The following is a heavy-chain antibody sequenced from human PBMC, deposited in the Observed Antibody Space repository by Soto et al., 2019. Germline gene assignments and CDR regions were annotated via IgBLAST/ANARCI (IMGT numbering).Heavy chain of an antibody. CDR3: ARDHYDFWSGAYYYYGMDV. Sequence: ASVKVSCKASGYTFTSYAMHWVRQAPGQRLEWMGWINAGNGNTKYSQKFQGRVTITRDTSASTAYMELSSLRSEDTAVYYCARDHYDFWSGAYYYYGMDVWGQGTTVTVSS. V-gene: IGHV1-3*01. D-gene: IGHD3-3*01. CDR2: INAGNGNT. J-gene: IGHJ6*02. CDR1: GYTFTSYA.